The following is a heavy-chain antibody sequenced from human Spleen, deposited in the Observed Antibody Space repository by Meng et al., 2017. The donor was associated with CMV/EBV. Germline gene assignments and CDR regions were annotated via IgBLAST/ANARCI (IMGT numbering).Heavy chain of an antibody. D-gene: IGHD5-18*01. Sequence: LSLSCGASGFTFSDYYMSWIRQAPGKGLEWLAYIGSSGSPIYYADSVKGRFTISRDNAKNSLYLQMNSLRAEDTAVYYCARAGGYSYGHLHYYYGMDVWGQGTTVTFSS. V-gene: IGHV3-11*04. J-gene: IGHJ6*02. CDR2: IGSSGSPI. CDR1: GFTFSDYY. CDR3: ARAGGYSYGHLHYYYGMDV.